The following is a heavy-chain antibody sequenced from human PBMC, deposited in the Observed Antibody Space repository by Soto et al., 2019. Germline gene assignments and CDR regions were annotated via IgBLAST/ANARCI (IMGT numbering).Heavy chain of an antibody. Sequence: QLQLQESGSGLVKPSQTLSLTCAVSGGSISSGGYSWSWIRQPPGKGLEWIGYIYHSGSTYYNPSLKRRVPISGDRSKNQVSLKLSSVTAADTDVYYCARASTTVTTLDYWGQGTLVTVSS. CDR2: IYHSGST. CDR3: ARASTTVTTLDY. D-gene: IGHD4-17*01. CDR1: GGSISSGGYS. J-gene: IGHJ4*02. V-gene: IGHV4-30-2*01.